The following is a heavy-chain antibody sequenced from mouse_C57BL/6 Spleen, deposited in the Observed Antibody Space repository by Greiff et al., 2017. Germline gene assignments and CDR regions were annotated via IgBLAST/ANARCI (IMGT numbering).Heavy chain of an antibody. J-gene: IGHJ4*01. CDR1: GYTFTSYW. V-gene: IGHV1-64*01. CDR2: IHPNSGST. D-gene: IGHD2-5*01. Sequence: QVQLQQPGAELVKPGASVKLSCKASGYTFTSYWMHWVKQRPGQGLEWIGMIHPNSGSTNYNEKFKSKATLTVDKSSSTAYLKLSSLTSEDSAVYYCARERGHYSNCVYYAMDYWGQGTSVTVSS. CDR3: ARERGHYSNCVYYAMDY.